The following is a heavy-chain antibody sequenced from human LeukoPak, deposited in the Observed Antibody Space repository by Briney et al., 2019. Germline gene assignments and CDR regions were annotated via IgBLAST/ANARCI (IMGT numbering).Heavy chain of an antibody. CDR1: GFTFSSYW. D-gene: IGHD4-17*01. CDR2: IKNDGSDI. Sequence: GGSLRLSCAASGFTFSSYWMNWVRQAPGKGLEWVANIKNDGSDIYYVDSVKGRFTISRDNAKNSLYLQMNSLRAEDTAVYYCARAKGWPNYGDYAEYWGQGALVTVSS. J-gene: IGHJ4*02. CDR3: ARAKGWPNYGDYAEY. V-gene: IGHV3-7*04.